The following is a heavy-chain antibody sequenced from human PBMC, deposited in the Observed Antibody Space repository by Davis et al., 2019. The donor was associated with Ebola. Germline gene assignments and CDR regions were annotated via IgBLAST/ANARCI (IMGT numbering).Heavy chain of an antibody. CDR1: GYTFTNYA. J-gene: IGHJ4*02. Sequence: AASVKVSCKASGYTFTNYALSWVRQAPGQGLEWMGWMNTYTGNPTYAQGFTGRFVFSLDTSVSTAYLQITRLKAEDTAVYYCARWPPTGDFDYWAQGTLVTVSS. CDR2: MNTYTGNP. V-gene: IGHV7-4-1*02. CDR3: ARWPPTGDFDY. D-gene: IGHD7-27*01.